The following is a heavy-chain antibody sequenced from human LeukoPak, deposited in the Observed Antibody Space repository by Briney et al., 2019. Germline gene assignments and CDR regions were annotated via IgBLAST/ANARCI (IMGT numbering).Heavy chain of an antibody. D-gene: IGHD6-13*01. J-gene: IGHJ6*02. V-gene: IGHV4-59*01. CDR2: IYYSGST. CDR3: ARAPPSIAAAGTADYYYYYGVDV. Sequence: SETLSLTCTVSGGSISSYYWSWIRQPPGKRLEWIGYIYYSGSTNYNPSLKSRVTISVDTSKNQFSLKLSSVTAADTAVYYCARAPPSIAAAGTADYYYYYGVDVWGQGTTVTVSS. CDR1: GGSISSYY.